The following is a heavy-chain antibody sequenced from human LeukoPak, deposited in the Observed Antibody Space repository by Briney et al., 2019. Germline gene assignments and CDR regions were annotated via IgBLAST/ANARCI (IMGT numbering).Heavy chain of an antibody. J-gene: IGHJ6*03. CDR3: ARDRSQPMPRYYYMDV. D-gene: IGHD2-2*01. CDR1: GVSISSSSYY. CDR2: IYTSGST. V-gene: IGHV4-61*02. Sequence: SETLSLTCTVSGVSISSSSYYWGWIRQPPGKGLEWIGRIYTSGSTNYNPSLKSRVTISVDTSKNQFSLKLSSVTAADTAVYYCARDRSQPMPRYYYMDVWGKGTTVTVSS.